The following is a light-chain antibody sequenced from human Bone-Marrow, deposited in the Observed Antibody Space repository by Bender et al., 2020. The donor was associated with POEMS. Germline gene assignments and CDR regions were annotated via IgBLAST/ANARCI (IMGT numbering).Light chain of an antibody. V-gene: IGLV3-1*01. CDR2: QNN. J-gene: IGLJ1*01. CDR3: NSYAGSNNDV. CDR1: KLGDKY. Sequence: SYELTQPPSVSVSPGQTASITCSGDKLGDKYACWYQQKPGQSPVLVIYQNNNRPSGVPERFSGSNSGNTATLTISGTQAMDEADYYCNSYAGSNNDVFGTGTRVTVL.